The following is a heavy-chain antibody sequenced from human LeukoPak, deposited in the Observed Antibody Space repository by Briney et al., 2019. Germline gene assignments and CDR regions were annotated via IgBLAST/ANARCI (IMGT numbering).Heavy chain of an antibody. V-gene: IGHV4-38-2*02. D-gene: IGHD3-16*01. CDR2: IYHSGGT. CDR1: GYSISSGYY. Sequence: SETLSLTCTVSGYSISSGYYWGWIRQPPGKGLEWIGSIYHSGGTYYNPSLKSRVTISVDTSKNQFSLKLSSVTAADTAVYYCARAMGGIFDYWGQGTLVTVSS. CDR3: ARAMGGIFDY. J-gene: IGHJ4*02.